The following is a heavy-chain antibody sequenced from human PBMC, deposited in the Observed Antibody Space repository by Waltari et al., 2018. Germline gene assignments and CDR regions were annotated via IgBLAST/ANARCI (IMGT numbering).Heavy chain of an antibody. CDR2: MGTAGDT. V-gene: IGHV3-13*01. Sequence: EVQLVESGGGLVQPGGSLRLSCAASGFTFSSYDMPWVRQATGKGLGWVSAMGTAGDTYYLGSVKGRFTISRENAKNSLYLQMNSLRAGDTAMYYCARATTYAFDIWGQGTMVTVSS. CDR3: ARATTYAFDI. J-gene: IGHJ3*02. CDR1: GFTFSSYD.